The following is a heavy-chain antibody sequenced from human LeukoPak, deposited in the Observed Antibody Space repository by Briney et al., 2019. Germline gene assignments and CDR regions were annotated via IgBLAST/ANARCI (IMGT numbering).Heavy chain of an antibody. V-gene: IGHV3-23*01. CDR1: GFTFSTYA. Sequence: GGSLRLSCAASGFTFSTYAMTWVRQAPGKGLEWVSTISDSGGSTYYANSVEGRFTLSRDNSKNTLFVQMNSLGAEDTAVYYCAKSHSVVSRGYFDYWGQGILVTVSS. CDR3: AKSHSVVSRGYFDY. D-gene: IGHD2-2*01. J-gene: IGHJ4*03. CDR2: ISDSGGST.